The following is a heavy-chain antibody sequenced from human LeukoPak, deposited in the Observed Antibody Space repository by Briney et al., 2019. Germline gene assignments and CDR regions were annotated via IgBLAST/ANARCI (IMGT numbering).Heavy chain of an antibody. CDR2: IIPIFGTA. J-gene: IGHJ5*02. Sequence: GASVKVSCKASGGTFSSYAISWVRQAPGQGLEWMGGIIPIFGTANYAQKFQGRVTITADESTSTAYMELSSLRSEDTAVYYCARGSYKLWFGEFGMYNWFDPWGQGTLVTVSS. V-gene: IGHV1-69*13. D-gene: IGHD3-10*01. CDR3: ARGSYKLWFGEFGMYNWFDP. CDR1: GGTFSSYA.